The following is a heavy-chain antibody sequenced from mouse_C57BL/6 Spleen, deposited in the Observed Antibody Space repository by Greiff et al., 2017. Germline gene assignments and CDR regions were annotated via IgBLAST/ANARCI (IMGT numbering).Heavy chain of an antibody. Sequence: EVKLVESGPELVKPGASVKMSCKASGYTFTDYNMHWVKQSHGKSLEWIGYINPNNGGTSYNQKFKGKATLTVNKSSSTAYMELRSLTSEDSAVYYCAVNYYGSRERNYWGQGTTLTVSS. D-gene: IGHD1-1*01. CDR3: AVNYYGSRERNY. J-gene: IGHJ2*01. V-gene: IGHV1-22*01. CDR2: INPNNGGT. CDR1: GYTFTDYN.